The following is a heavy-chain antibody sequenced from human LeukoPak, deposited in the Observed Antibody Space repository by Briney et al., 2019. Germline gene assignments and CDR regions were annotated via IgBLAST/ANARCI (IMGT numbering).Heavy chain of an antibody. CDR3: ARGPSLGELRRNPYYYYGMDV. CDR1: GFTFSSSS. J-gene: IGHJ6*02. Sequence: GGSLRLSCAASGFTFSSSSMNWVRQAPGKGLEWVSSISYSTYTYYADSVKGRFTISRDNAENSLSLQMNSLRAEDTAVYYCARGPSLGELRRNPYYYYGMDVWGQGTTVTVSS. V-gene: IGHV3-21*01. D-gene: IGHD3-16*01. CDR2: ISYSTYT.